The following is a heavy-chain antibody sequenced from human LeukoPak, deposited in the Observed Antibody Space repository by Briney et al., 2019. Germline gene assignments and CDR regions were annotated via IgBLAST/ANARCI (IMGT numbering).Heavy chain of an antibody. Sequence: PSQTLSLTCAVSYGSISSSDYSWNWIRQPPGKGLEWIGYVYYSGSAYYNPSLKSRVTISVDTSENQFSLKLTSVTAADTAVYYCARLELSTRYLDYWGQGTLVTVSS. J-gene: IGHJ4*02. D-gene: IGHD1-7*01. CDR1: YGSISSSDYS. V-gene: IGHV4-30-4*07. CDR2: VYYSGSA. CDR3: ARLELSTRYLDY.